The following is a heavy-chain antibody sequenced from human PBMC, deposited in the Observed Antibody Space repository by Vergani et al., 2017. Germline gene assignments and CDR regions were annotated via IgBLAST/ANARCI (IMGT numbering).Heavy chain of an antibody. V-gene: IGHV4-61*02. D-gene: IGHD3-22*01. CDR3: AREGQTYYYDSSGYYLAHFDY. CDR2: IYTSGST. CDR1: GGSISSGSYY. Sequence: QVQLQQWGAGLVKPSQTLSLTCTVSGGSISSGSYYWSWIRQPAGKGLEWIGRIYTSGSTNYNPSLKSRVTISVDTSKNQFSLKLSSVTAADTAVYYCAREGQTYYYDSSGYYLAHFDYWGQGTLVTVSS. J-gene: IGHJ4*02.